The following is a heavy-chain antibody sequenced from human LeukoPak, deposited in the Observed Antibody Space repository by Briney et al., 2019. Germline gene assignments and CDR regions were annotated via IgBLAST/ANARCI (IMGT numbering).Heavy chain of an antibody. CDR2: TNPNGGKT. V-gene: IGHV1-8*01. CDR1: GYTFTSSD. CDR3: ARGRPGLASAGTYDF. D-gene: IGHD6-13*01. J-gene: IGHJ4*02. Sequence: GASVKVSCKASGYTFTSSDINWVRQAPGQGLEWMGWTNPNGGKTGYARKFQGRVTMTKNTSISTAYMEVSSVGYDDTAIYYCARGRPGLASAGTYDFWGQGTLITVSS.